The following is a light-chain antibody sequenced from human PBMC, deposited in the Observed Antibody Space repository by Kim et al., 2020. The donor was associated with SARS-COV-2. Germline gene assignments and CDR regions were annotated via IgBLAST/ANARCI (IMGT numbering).Light chain of an antibody. J-gene: IGKJ4*01. Sequence: SLSPGERATLSCRASQSVSSSYLAWYQQKPGQAPRLLIYGASSRATGIPDRFSGSGSGTDFTLTISRLEPEDFAVYYCQQYGSSPFGGGTKVDIK. CDR2: GAS. CDR1: QSVSSSY. CDR3: QQYGSSP. V-gene: IGKV3-20*01.